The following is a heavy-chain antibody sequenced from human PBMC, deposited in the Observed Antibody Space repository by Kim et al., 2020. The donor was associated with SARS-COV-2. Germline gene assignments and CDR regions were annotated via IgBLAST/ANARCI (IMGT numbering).Heavy chain of an antibody. D-gene: IGHD3-16*02. Sequence: SETLSLTCAVYGGSFSGYYWSWIRQPPGKGLEWIGEINHSGSTNYNPSLKSRVTISVDTSKNQFSLKLSSVTAADTAVYYCARGHPLLRLGELSSYPRLDYWGQGTLVTVSS. V-gene: IGHV4-34*01. J-gene: IGHJ4*02. CDR2: INHSGST. CDR1: GGSFSGYY. CDR3: ARGHPLLRLGELSSYPRLDY.